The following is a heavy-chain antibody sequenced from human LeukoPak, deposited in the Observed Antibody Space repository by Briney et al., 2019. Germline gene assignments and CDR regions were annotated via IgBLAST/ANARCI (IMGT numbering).Heavy chain of an antibody. CDR1: GFIFSSYG. CDR2: IWYDGSDK. Sequence: GGSLRLSCAASGFIFSSYGMHWVRQAPGKGLEWVAVIWYDGSDKYYADSVKGRFTTSRDNSKNTLYLQMNSLRAEDTAVYYCAREFIAVAGTDYWGQGILVTVSS. D-gene: IGHD6-19*01. CDR3: AREFIAVAGTDY. V-gene: IGHV3-33*01. J-gene: IGHJ4*02.